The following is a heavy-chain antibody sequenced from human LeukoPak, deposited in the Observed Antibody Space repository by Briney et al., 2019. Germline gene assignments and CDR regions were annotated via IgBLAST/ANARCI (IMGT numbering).Heavy chain of an antibody. J-gene: IGHJ4*02. Sequence: ASVKVSCKASGYTFTGYYMHWVRQAPGQGLEWMGRINPNSGGTNYAQKLQGRVTMTTDTSTSTAYMELRSLRSDDTAVYYCARYQVIRGYYFDYWGQGTLVTVSS. CDR2: INPNSGGT. V-gene: IGHV1-2*06. D-gene: IGHD3-10*01. CDR3: ARYQVIRGYYFDY. CDR1: GYTFTGYY.